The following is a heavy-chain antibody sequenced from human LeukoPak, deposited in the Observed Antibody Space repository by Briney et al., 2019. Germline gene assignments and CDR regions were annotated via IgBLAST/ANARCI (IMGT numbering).Heavy chain of an antibody. CDR2: ISSSGSTI. J-gene: IGHJ6*03. V-gene: IGHV3-48*04. Sequence: GGSLRLSCAASGFTFSSYSMNWVRQAPGKGLEWVSYISSSGSTIYYADSVKGRFTISRDNAKNSLYLQMNSLRAEDTAVYYCARAFVVATIYYMDVWGKGTTVTVSS. CDR3: ARAFVVATIYYMDV. CDR1: GFTFSSYS. D-gene: IGHD5-12*01.